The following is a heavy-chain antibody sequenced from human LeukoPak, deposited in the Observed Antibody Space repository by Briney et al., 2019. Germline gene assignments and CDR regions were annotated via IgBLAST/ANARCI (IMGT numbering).Heavy chain of an antibody. D-gene: IGHD3-3*01. CDR1: GFSLSTSGVG. CDR2: IYWSDDK. Sequence: ESGPTLVNPTQTLTLTCTFSGFSLSTSGVGVGWIRQPPGKALEWLALIYWSDDKRYSPSLKSRLTITKDTSINQVVLTMTNMDPVDTATYYCAHVMHYDFWSGYMFDYWGQGTLVTVSS. J-gene: IGHJ4*02. CDR3: AHVMHYDFWSGYMFDY. V-gene: IGHV2-5*01.